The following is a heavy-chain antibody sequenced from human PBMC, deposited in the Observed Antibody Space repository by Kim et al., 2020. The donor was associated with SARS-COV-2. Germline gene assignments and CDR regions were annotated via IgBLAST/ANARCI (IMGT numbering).Heavy chain of an antibody. Sequence: GGSLRLSCAASGFTFSSYEMNWVRQAPGKGLEWVSYISSSGSTIYYADSVKGRFTISRDNAKNSLYLQMNSLRAEDTAVYYCAREQQLATGDWFDPWGQGALVTASP. D-gene: IGHD6-13*01. J-gene: IGHJ5*02. CDR2: ISSSGSTI. V-gene: IGHV3-48*03. CDR1: GFTFSSYE. CDR3: AREQQLATGDWFDP.